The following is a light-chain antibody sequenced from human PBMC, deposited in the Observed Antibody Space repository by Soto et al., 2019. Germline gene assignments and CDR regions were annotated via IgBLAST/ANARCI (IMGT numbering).Light chain of an antibody. CDR3: QQYGSLSWT. V-gene: IGKV3-20*01. CDR2: GAS. Sequence: ILLTQSPGTLSLSPGEIATLSCRASQSVSSSYLAWYQQKPGQAPRLLIYGASSRATGIPDRFSGSGSGTDFTLTISRLEPEDFAVYYCQQYGSLSWTFCQGTNVDIK. J-gene: IGKJ1*01. CDR1: QSVSSSY.